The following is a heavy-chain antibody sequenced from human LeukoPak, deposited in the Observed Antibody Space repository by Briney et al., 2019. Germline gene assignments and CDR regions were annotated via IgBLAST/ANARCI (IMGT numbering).Heavy chain of an antibody. J-gene: IGHJ6*02. CDR1: GFTFSSYS. D-gene: IGHD5-24*01. CDR3: ARKDDYGGMDV. Sequence: GGSLRLSCAASGFTFSSYSMNWVRQALGKGLEWVSSISSSSSYIYYADSVKGRFTISRDNAKNSLYLQMNSLRAEDTAVYYCARKDDYGGMDVWGQGTTVTVSS. CDR2: ISSSSSYI. V-gene: IGHV3-21*01.